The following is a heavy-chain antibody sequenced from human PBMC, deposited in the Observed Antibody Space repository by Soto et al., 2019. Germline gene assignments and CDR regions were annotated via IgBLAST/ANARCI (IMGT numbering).Heavy chain of an antibody. CDR1: GGSISSSSYC. Sequence: SETLSLTCTVSGGSISSSSYCWGWIRQPPGKGLEWIGSIYYSGSTYYNPSLKSRVTISVDTSKNQFSLKLSSVTAADTAVYYCASAIYDYIWGSYSQPLYYFDYWVQGTLVTVSS. J-gene: IGHJ4*02. V-gene: IGHV4-39*01. D-gene: IGHD3-16*01. CDR3: ASAIYDYIWGSYSQPLYYFDY. CDR2: IYYSGST.